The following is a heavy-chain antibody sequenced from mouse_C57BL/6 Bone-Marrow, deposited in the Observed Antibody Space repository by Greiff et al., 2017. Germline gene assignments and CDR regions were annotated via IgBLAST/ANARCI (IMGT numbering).Heavy chain of an antibody. Sequence: EVKLQESGAELVRPGASVKLSCTASGFNIKDDYMHWVKQRPEQGLEWIGWIDPENGDTEYASKFQGKATITADTSSNTAYLQLSSLTSEDTAVYYCTGGLLRYWFAYWGQGTLVTVSA. V-gene: IGHV14-4*01. J-gene: IGHJ3*01. D-gene: IGHD1-1*01. CDR3: TGGLLRYWFAY. CDR2: IDPENGDT. CDR1: GFNIKDDY.